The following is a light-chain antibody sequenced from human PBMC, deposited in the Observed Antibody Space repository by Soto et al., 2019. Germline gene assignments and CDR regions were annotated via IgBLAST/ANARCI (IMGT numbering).Light chain of an antibody. CDR2: GAS. J-gene: IGKJ1*01. CDR3: QQYGSSPQT. CDR1: QSVRSDY. Sequence: EIVLTQTPGTLSLSPGERATLSCRASQSVRSDYLAWYQQQPGQAPRLLIYGASSRATGIPDRFSGSGSGTDFTLTISRLEPEDFAVYYCQQYGSSPQTFGQGTKVEIK. V-gene: IGKV3-20*01.